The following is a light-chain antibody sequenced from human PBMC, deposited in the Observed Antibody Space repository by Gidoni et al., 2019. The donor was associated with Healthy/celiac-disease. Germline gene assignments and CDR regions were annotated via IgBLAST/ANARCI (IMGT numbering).Light chain of an antibody. CDR1: QSLLHMNVYNY. Sequence: DIVMTQSPLSLPVTPGATASSPCRSRQSLLHMNVYNYLDWYRQKPGQSPPLLIYLGSNRASGVPDRFSGSGSGTDFTLNISRVEAEDVGVYYCMQALQTPYTFXXXTKLEIK. J-gene: IGKJ2*01. V-gene: IGKV2-28*01. CDR2: LGS. CDR3: MQALQTPYT.